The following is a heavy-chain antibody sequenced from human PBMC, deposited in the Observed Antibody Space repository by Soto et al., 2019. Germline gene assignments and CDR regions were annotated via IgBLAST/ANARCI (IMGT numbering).Heavy chain of an antibody. CDR2: IYYSGST. J-gene: IGHJ4*02. CDR3: ARELDDYGDDVIDY. CDR1: GGSISSGGYY. V-gene: IGHV4-31*03. Sequence: QVQLQESGPGLVKPSQTLSLTCTVSGGSISSGGYYWSWIRQHPGKGLEWIGYIYYSGSTYYNPSLKSRVTISVDTSKNQFSLKLSSVTAADTAVYYCARELDDYGDDVIDYWGQGTLVTVSS. D-gene: IGHD4-17*01.